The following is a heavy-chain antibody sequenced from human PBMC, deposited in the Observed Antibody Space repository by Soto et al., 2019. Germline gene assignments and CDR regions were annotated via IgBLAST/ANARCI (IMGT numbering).Heavy chain of an antibody. Sequence: GGSLRLSCAASGFTFSSYWMHWVRQAPGKGPVWVSRINSDGSSTTHADSVKGRFTISRDNAKNMVFLQMNSLRAEDTAVYYCARASSGPYFDYWGQGTLVTVSS. V-gene: IGHV3-74*01. J-gene: IGHJ4*02. CDR3: ARASSGPYFDY. CDR1: GFTFSSYW. CDR2: INSDGSST. D-gene: IGHD1-1*01.